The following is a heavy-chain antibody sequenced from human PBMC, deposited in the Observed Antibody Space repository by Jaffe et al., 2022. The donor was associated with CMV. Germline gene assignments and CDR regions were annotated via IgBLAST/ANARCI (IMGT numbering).Heavy chain of an antibody. V-gene: IGHV1-69*09. Sequence: QVQLVQSGAEVKKPGSSVKVSCKASGGTFSSYAISWVRQAPGQGLEWMGRIIPILGIANYAQKFQGRVTITADKSTSTAYMELSSLRSEDTAVYYCARDSVDGDYGAFDIWGQGTMVTVSS. CDR2: IIPILGIA. CDR3: ARDSVDGDYGAFDI. D-gene: IGHD4-17*01. J-gene: IGHJ3*02. CDR1: GGTFSSYA.